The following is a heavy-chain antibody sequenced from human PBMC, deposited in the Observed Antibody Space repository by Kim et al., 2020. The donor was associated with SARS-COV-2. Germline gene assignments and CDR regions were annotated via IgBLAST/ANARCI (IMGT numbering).Heavy chain of an antibody. V-gene: IGHV3-15*01. CDR1: GLTFSGAW. D-gene: IGHD2-21*01. CDR3: TTNLGWVSPDSTVF. Sequence: GGSLRLSCAVSGLTFSGAWMSWVRQTPGAGLEWLGLMRSNTHGGTIDYATPVKGRFTISRDESKNTLYLQMNSLKNEDTAVYFCTTNLGWVSPDSTVFWG. CDR2: MRSNTHGGTI. J-gene: IGHJ2*01.